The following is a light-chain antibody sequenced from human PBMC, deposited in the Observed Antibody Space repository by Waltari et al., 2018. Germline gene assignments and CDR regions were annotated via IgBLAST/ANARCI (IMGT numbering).Light chain of an antibody. Sequence: QSALTQPASVSGSPGQSITISCTGTSSDVGRYNFVSWYQQHPGKAPQLIIYEVNKRPSGVSNRLSGSKSGNPAFLTISGLQAEDESDYYCCSYAGRSTWVVGGGTKVTVL. CDR1: SSDVGRYNF. CDR3: CSYAGRSTWV. V-gene: IGLV2-23*02. J-gene: IGLJ2*01. CDR2: EVN.